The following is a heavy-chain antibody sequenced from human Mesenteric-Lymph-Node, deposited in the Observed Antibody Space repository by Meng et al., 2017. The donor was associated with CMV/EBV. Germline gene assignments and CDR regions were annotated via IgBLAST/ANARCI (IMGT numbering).Heavy chain of an antibody. CDR2: ISGSGGST. D-gene: IGHD2-15*01. V-gene: IGHV3-23*01. J-gene: IGHJ6*02. CDR1: GFTFSSYA. CDR3: ASPVRYCSGGSCPLGMDV. Sequence: ESLKISCAASGFTFSSYAMSWVRQAPGKGLEWVSAISGSGGSTYYADSVKGRFTISRDNAKNSLYLQMNSLRAEDTAVYYCASPVRYCSGGSCPLGMDVWGQGTTVTVSS.